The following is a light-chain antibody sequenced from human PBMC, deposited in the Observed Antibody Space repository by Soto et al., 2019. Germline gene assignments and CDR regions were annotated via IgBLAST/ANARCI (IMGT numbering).Light chain of an antibody. CDR3: HQYNSWPPGT. J-gene: IGKJ2*01. Sequence: EIVMTQSPASLSVSPGERVTLSCRAGQGVTTNFAWYQQKSGQSPRLLISDASTRATGIPARFSGSGSGTEFTLTISSLQSEDFALYYCHQYNSWPPGTFGQGTKVDIK. CDR1: QGVTTN. CDR2: DAS. V-gene: IGKV3-15*01.